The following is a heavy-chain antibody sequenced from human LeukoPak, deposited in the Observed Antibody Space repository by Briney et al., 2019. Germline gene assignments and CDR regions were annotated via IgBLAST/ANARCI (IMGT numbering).Heavy chain of an antibody. V-gene: IGHV3-21*01. Sequence: GGSLRLSCAASGFTFSSYSMNWVRQAPGKGLEWVSSISSSSSYIYYADSVKGRFTISRDNAKNSLYLQMNSLRAEDAAVYYCARENRYSSGWPFDYWGQGTLVTVSS. D-gene: IGHD6-19*01. J-gene: IGHJ4*02. CDR2: ISSSSSYI. CDR1: GFTFSSYS. CDR3: ARENRYSSGWPFDY.